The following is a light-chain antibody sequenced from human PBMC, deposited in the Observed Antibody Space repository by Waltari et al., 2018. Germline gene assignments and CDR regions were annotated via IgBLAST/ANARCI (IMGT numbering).Light chain of an antibody. V-gene: IGKV3-15*01. CDR3: QQYNNWPRRT. CDR1: QSVSIN. Sequence: ETVMTQSPATLSVSPGERATLSCRASQSVSINLAWYQQKPGQAPRLLIYGASTRATGIPARFSGSGSGTEFTLTISSLQSEDFAVYYCQQYNNWPRRTFGQGTKVEIK. CDR2: GAS. J-gene: IGKJ1*01.